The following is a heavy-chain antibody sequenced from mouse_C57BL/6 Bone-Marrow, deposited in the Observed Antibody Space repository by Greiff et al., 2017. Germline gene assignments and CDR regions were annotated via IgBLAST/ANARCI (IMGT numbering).Heavy chain of an antibody. Sequence: QVQLQQPGAELVKPGASVKMSCKASGYPFTSYWITWVKQRPGQGLEWIGDISPGSGSTNYNEKFKSKATLTVDTSSSTAYMQLSSLTSEDSAVYDGGRPARRQYDCDDWGQGTTLTVSS. CDR2: ISPGSGST. CDR1: GYPFTSYW. D-gene: IGHD3-2*02. V-gene: IGHV1-55*01. CDR3: GRPARRQYDCDD. J-gene: IGHJ2*01.